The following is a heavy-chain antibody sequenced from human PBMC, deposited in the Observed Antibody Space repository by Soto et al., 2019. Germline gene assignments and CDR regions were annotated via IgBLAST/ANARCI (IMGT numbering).Heavy chain of an antibody. J-gene: IGHJ3*02. CDR2: IYYSGST. D-gene: IGHD2-2*02. CDR1: GGSISSNTYY. Sequence: QLQLQESGPGLVKPSETLSLSCTVSGGSISSNTYYWGWIRQPPGKGLEWIGSIYYSGSTYYNPSLKSRVTIFVDTSKDQFSLKLSSVTAADTAVYFCARSCSTPSCYTERAFDIWGHGTMVTVSS. CDR3: ARSCSTPSCYTERAFDI. V-gene: IGHV4-39*01.